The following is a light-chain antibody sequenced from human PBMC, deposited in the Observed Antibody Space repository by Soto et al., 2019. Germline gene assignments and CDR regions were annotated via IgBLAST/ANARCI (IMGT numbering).Light chain of an antibody. J-gene: IGLJ1*01. CDR2: SNN. Sequence: QPVLTQPPSASGTPGQRVTISCSGSSSNIGSNTVNWYQQLPGTAPRLLIYSNNKRPSGVPDRFSGSQSGTSVSLAISGLQSEDEADYYCAVWDASLSGYVLGTGTKLTVL. V-gene: IGLV1-44*01. CDR1: SSNIGSNT. CDR3: AVWDASLSGYV.